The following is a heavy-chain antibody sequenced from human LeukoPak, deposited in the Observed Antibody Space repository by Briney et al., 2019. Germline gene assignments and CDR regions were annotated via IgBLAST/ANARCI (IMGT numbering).Heavy chain of an antibody. CDR2: INPNSGGT. CDR1: GYTFTGYY. V-gene: IGHV1-2*02. J-gene: IGHJ4*02. CDR3: ARGAYYYDSSGYYFLMGDY. D-gene: IGHD3-22*01. Sequence: GASVKVSCKASGYTFTGYYMHWVRQAPGQGLEWMGWINPNSGGTNYAQKFQGRVTMTRDTSISTAYMELSRLRSDDTAVYYCARGAYYYDSSGYYFLMGDYWGQGTLVTVSS.